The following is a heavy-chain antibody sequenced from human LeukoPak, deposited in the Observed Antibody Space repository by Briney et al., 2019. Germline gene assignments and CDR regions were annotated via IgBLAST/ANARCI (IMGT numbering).Heavy chain of an antibody. D-gene: IGHD3-10*01. CDR3: ATKTSGISVDYYYMDV. CDR1: ALTFSNYG. CDR2: IRYDGTNK. V-gene: IGHV3-30*02. Sequence: GGSLRLSCAASALTFSNYGMHWVRQAPGKGLEWVAFIRYDGTNKYYADSVRGRFTISRDNSQNTLYLQMKSLRAEDTAVYYCATKTSGISVDYYYMDVWGKGTTVTVSS. J-gene: IGHJ6*03.